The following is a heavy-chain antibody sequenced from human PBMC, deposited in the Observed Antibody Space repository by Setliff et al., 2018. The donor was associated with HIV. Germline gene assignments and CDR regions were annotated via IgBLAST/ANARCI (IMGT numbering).Heavy chain of an antibody. J-gene: IGHJ4*02. D-gene: IGHD3-3*01. V-gene: IGHV3-23*01. CDR2: ISGGGGKT. CDR1: GFTFSNFA. CDR3: AKDRITGYYNFWSGPNFDY. Sequence: PGESLKISCAASGFTFSNFAMSWVRQAPGKGLEWVSAISGGGGKTDYVDSVKGRFTISRDNSKNTLYLQMNSLRADDTAVYYCAKDRITGYYNFWSGPNFDYWGQGTLVTVSS.